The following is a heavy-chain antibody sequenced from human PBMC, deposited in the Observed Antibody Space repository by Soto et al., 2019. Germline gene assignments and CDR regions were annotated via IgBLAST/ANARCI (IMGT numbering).Heavy chain of an antibody. CDR2: IWYDGSNK. D-gene: IGHD5-18*01. Sequence: GGSLRLSCAASGFTFSSYGMHWVRQAPGKGLEWVAVIWYDGSNKYYADSVKCRFTISRDNSKNTLYLQMNSLRAEDTAVYYCARDGPPRSQTPKTALYWGQGTLVTVSS. V-gene: IGHV3-33*01. J-gene: IGHJ4*02. CDR1: GFTFSSYG. CDR3: ARDGPPRSQTPKTALY.